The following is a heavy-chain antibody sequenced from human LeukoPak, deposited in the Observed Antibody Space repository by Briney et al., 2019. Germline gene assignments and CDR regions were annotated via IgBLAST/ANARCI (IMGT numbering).Heavy chain of an antibody. J-gene: IGHJ6*02. CDR3: AKVCIAGGWGYYGMDV. D-gene: IGHD6-13*01. CDR1: GFTFSSYA. Sequence: GGSLRLSCAASGFTFSSYAMSWVRQAPGKGLEWVSAISGSGGSTYYADSVKGRFTISRDNSKNTLYLQMNSLRAEDTAVYYCAKVCIAGGWGYYGMDVWGQGTTVTVSS. V-gene: IGHV3-23*01. CDR2: ISGSGGST.